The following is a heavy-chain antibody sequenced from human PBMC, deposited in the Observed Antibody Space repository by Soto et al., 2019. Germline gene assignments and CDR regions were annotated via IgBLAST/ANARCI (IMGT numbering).Heavy chain of an antibody. V-gene: IGHV1-8*01. Sequence: GASVKVSCKASGYTFITYDINWVRQATGQGLEWMGWMNPSNGNAGYAQKFQGRLTMTRNTSISTAYMGLSSLRSDDTAVYFCARRNERYGPNYFDSWGQGSLVTVSS. CDR2: MNPSNGNA. J-gene: IGHJ4*02. CDR3: ARRNERYGPNYFDS. D-gene: IGHD1-1*01. CDR1: GYTFITYD.